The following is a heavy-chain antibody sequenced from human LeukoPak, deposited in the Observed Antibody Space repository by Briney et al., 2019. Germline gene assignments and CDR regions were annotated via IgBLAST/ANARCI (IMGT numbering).Heavy chain of an antibody. V-gene: IGHV4-34*01. J-gene: IGHJ3*02. D-gene: IGHD6-19*01. CDR2: INHSGST. Sequence: SETLSLTCAVYGGSFSGDYWSWIRQPPGKGLEWIGEINHSGSTNYNPSRKSRVTISVDTSKNQFSLKLSSVTAADTAVYYCARGPQGLVTDDAFDIWGQGTMVTVSS. CDR1: GGSFSGDY. CDR3: ARGPQGLVTDDAFDI.